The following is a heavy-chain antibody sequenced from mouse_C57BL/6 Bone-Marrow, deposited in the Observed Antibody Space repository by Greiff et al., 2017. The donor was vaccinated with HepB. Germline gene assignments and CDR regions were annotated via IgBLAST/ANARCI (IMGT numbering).Heavy chain of an antibody. Sequence: QVQLQQSGAELVRPGTSVKMSCKASGYTFTNYWIGWAKQRPGHGLEWIGDIYPGGGYTNYNEKFKGKATLTADKSSSPAYMQFSSLTSEDSAIYYCARQRGNRYYAMDYWGQGTSVTVSS. D-gene: IGHD2-1*01. J-gene: IGHJ4*01. CDR1: GYTFTNYW. CDR3: ARQRGNRYYAMDY. V-gene: IGHV1-63*01. CDR2: IYPGGGYT.